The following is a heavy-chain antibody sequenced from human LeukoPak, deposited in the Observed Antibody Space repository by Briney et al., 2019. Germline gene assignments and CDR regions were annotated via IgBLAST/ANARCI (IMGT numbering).Heavy chain of an antibody. D-gene: IGHD2-15*01. CDR2: LYYRGRT. J-gene: IGHJ5*02. Sequence: PSETLSLTCTVPGGSISRYYWSSIRQPPGKGLGWRGYLYYRGRTNYNPPLKRRATLSVDTSNQQFSLKLNSVTAEPRAGPYYARRGTGYCSGGSCINWFDPWGQGTLVTVSS. CDR1: GGSISRYY. V-gene: IGHV4-59*01. CDR3: ARRGTGYCSGGSCINWFDP.